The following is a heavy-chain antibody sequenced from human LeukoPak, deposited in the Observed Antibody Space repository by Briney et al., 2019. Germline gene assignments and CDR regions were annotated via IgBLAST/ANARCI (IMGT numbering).Heavy chain of an antibody. J-gene: IGHJ3*02. CDR3: ARYDTSGAFDI. D-gene: IGHD3-9*01. CDR2: IYTSGST. CDR1: GGSISSGSYY. V-gene: IGHV4-61*02. Sequence: SQTLSLTCTVSGGSISSGSYYWSWIRQPAGTGLEWIGRIYTSGSTNYNPSLKSRVTISVDTSKSHFSLKLSSVTAADTAVYYCARYDTSGAFDIWGQGTTVTVSS.